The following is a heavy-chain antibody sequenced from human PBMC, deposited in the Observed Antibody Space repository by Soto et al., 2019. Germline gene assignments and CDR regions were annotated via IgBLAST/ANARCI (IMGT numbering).Heavy chain of an antibody. CDR2: INHSGST. V-gene: IGHV4-34*01. D-gene: IGHD6-19*01. CDR1: GGSFSGYY. Sequence: SETLSLTCAVYGGSFSGYYWSWIRQPPGKGLEWIGEINHSGSTNYNPSLKSRVTISVDTSKNQFSLKLSSVTAADTAVYYCGRWLEAGYYFDYWGQGTLVTVSS. CDR3: GRWLEAGYYFDY. J-gene: IGHJ4*02.